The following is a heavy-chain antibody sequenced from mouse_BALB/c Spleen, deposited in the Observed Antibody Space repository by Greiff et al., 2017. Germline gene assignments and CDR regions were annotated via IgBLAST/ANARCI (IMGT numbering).Heavy chain of an antibody. D-gene: IGHD2-3*01. J-gene: IGHJ2*01. CDR1: GFTFSSYA. Sequence: EVMLVESGGGLVKPGGSLKLSCAASGFTFSSYAMSWVRQTPEKRLEWVASISSGGSTYYPDSVKGRFTISRDNARNILYLQMSSLRSEHTAMYYCARVRDGYFFDYWGQGTTLTVSS. CDR3: ARVRDGYFFDY. CDR2: ISSGGST. V-gene: IGHV5-6-5*01.